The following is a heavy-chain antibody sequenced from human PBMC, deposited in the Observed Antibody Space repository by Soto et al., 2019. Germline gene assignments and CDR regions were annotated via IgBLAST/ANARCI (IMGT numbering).Heavy chain of an antibody. CDR2: ISWDGGST. Sequence: GGSLRLSCAASGFTFDDYTMHWVRQAPGKGLEWVSLISWDGGSTYYADSVKGRFTISRDNSKNSLYLQMNSLRTEDTALYYCAKDGHYYDSSGYYYLDYWGQGTLVTVSS. D-gene: IGHD3-22*01. J-gene: IGHJ4*02. CDR1: GFTFDDYT. V-gene: IGHV3-43*01. CDR3: AKDGHYYDSSGYYYLDY.